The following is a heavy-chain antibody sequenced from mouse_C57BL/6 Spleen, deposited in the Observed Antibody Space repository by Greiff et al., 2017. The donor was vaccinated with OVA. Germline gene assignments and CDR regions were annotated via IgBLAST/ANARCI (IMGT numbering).Heavy chain of an antibody. CDR1: GYTFTSYW. Sequence: QVQLQQSGAELVMPGASVKLSCKASGYTFTSYWMHWVKQRPGQGLEWIGEIDPSDSYTNYNQKFKGKSTLTVDKSSSTAYMQLSSLTSEDSAVYYCARSLRTQLNYAMDYWGQGTSVTVSS. J-gene: IGHJ4*01. CDR2: IDPSDSYT. CDR3: ARSLRTQLNYAMDY. V-gene: IGHV1-69*01. D-gene: IGHD3-2*02.